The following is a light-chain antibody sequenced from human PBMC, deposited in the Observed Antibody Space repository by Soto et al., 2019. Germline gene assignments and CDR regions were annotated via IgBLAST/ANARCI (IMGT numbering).Light chain of an antibody. V-gene: IGKV3-20*01. CDR2: ATY. CDR3: QHYGT. Sequence: EIVLTQSPGTLSLSPGERATLSCRASQSVSSSYLAWYRQRPGQAPRLLIYATYSRATGVPDRFSGSGSGTDFTLTISRLEHEDFAVYYCQHYGTLGQGTKVDIK. CDR1: QSVSSSY. J-gene: IGKJ1*01.